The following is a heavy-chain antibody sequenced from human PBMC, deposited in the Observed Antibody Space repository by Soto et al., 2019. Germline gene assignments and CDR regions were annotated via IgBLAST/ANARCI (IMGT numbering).Heavy chain of an antibody. CDR1: GFTFSSNW. Sequence: GGSLRLSCAASGFTFSSNWMHWVRQAPGKGLVWVSRINSDGSITSYADSVKGQFTISRDNAKNTLFLQMNSLKNEDTAVYFCTTDLQAYCDGTTCYAGNYYYDDMDVWGQGTTVTVSS. V-gene: IGHV3-74*01. CDR3: TTDLQAYCDGTTCYAGNYYYDDMDV. D-gene: IGHD2-2*01. J-gene: IGHJ6*02. CDR2: INSDGSIT.